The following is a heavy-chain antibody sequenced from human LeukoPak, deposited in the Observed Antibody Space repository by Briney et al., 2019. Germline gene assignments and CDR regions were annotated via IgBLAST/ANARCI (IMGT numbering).Heavy chain of an antibody. CDR3: ASARLTVAGTIEWYFDL. Sequence: GGSLRLSCTASGFSFSTYSMNWVRQAPGMGLEWVSYISTSSYTISYADSVKGRFTISRDNARNSLYLQMNSLRDEDTAVYYCASARLTVAGTIEWYFDLWGRGTLVTVSS. V-gene: IGHV3-48*02. D-gene: IGHD6-19*01. J-gene: IGHJ2*01. CDR2: ISTSSYTI. CDR1: GFSFSTYS.